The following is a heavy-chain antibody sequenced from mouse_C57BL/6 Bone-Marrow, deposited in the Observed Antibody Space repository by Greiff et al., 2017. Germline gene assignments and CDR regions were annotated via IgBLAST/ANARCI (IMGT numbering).Heavy chain of an antibody. CDR2: IYPSDGST. CDR1: GYTFTSYD. V-gene: IGHV1-85*01. J-gene: IGHJ1*03. Sequence: HVKLQPSGPELVKPGASVKLSCKASGYTFTSYDINWVKQRHGQGLAWIGWIYPSDGSTKYTEKFNGKATLTVDPSSRTAYLALHSLTSEDSAVYVCARRPYYYSDWDFDVWGTGTTVTVAS. D-gene: IGHD2-12*01. CDR3: ARRPYYYSDWDFDV.